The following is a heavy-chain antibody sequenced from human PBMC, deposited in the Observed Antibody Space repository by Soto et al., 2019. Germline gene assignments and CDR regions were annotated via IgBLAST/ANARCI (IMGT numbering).Heavy chain of an antibody. CDR3: VFKYYDFWSGYSDDY. V-gene: IGHV1-3*01. CDR1: GYTFTSYA. D-gene: IGHD3-3*01. CDR2: INAGNGNT. Sequence: GASVKVSCKASGYTFTSYAMHWVRQAPGQRLEWMGWINAGNGNTKYSQKFQGRVTITRDTSASTAYMELSSLRSEDTAVYYCVFKYYDFWSGYSDDYWGQGSLVTVSS. J-gene: IGHJ4*02.